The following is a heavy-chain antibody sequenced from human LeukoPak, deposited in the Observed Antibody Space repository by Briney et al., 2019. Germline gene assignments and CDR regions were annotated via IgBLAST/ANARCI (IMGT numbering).Heavy chain of an antibody. V-gene: IGHV3-21*01. CDR2: ISSSSSYI. CDR1: GFTFSSYS. J-gene: IGHJ6*03. Sequence: GGSLRLSCAASGFTFSSYSMNWVRQAPGQGLEWVSSISSSSSYIYSADSVKGRFTISRDNAKNPLYLQMNSLRAEDTAVYYCAKGHYYMDVWGKGTTVSVSS. CDR3: AKGHYYMDV.